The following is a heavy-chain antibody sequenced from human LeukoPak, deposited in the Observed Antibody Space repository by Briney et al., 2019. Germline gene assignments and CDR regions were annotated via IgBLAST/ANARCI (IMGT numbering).Heavy chain of an antibody. V-gene: IGHV3-7*03. CDR2: IKQDGSEK. CDR3: ARDRRLASFDY. CDR1: GFTFSSYW. J-gene: IGHJ4*02. D-gene: IGHD6-25*01. Sequence: GGSLRLSCAASGFTFSSYWMSWVRQAPGKGLEWVANIKQDGSEKYYVDSVKGRFAISRDNSKNTLYLQMNSLRAEDAAIYYCARDRRLASFDYGGQGTLVTVSS.